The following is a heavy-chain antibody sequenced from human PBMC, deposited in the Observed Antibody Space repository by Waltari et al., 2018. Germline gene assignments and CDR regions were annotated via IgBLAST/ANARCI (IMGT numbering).Heavy chain of an antibody. J-gene: IGHJ4*02. CDR2: IYTSGST. D-gene: IGHD3-22*01. CDR1: GGSISCYY. V-gene: IGHV4-4*07. Sequence: QVQLQESGPGLVKPSETLSLTCTVSGGSISCYYWSWIRQPAGKGLEWIGRIYTSGSTNYNPSLKSRVTMSVDTSKNQFSLKLSSVTAADTAVYYCARDGYDSSGYYYDYFDYWGQGTLVTVSS. CDR3: ARDGYDSSGYYYDYFDY.